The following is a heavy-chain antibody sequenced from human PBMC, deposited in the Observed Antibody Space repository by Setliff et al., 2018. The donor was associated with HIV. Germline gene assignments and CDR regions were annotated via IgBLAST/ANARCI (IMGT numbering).Heavy chain of an antibody. CDR3: AREYYRSGGYYSGWKYYYMYV. V-gene: IGHV4-4*08. J-gene: IGHJ6*03. D-gene: IGHD2-15*01. CDR2: IHTSGTT. Sequence: PSETLSLTCTVSGDSSSNDYWTWVRQPPGKGLEWIGNIHTSGTTKYNPSLNSRVTISVDMSKSKFSLRLSSVTAADTAMYYCAREYYRSGGYYSGWKYYYMYVWGKGTTVTVSS. CDR1: GDSSSNDY.